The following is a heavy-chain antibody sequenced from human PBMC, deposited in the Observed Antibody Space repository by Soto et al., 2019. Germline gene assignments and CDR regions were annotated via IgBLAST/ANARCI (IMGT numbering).Heavy chain of an antibody. J-gene: IGHJ4*02. CDR2: ISYDGSNK. CDR1: GFTFSSYA. D-gene: IGHD3-3*01. Sequence: LRLSCAASGFTFSSYAIHWVRQAPGKGLEWVALISYDGSNKYYADSVEGRFTISRDNSKNTLYLQMNSLRAEDTAVYYCARHKRDLRFLEWSYYFYYWSQGTLVTVS. V-gene: IGHV3-30-3*01. CDR3: ARHKRDLRFLEWSYYFYY.